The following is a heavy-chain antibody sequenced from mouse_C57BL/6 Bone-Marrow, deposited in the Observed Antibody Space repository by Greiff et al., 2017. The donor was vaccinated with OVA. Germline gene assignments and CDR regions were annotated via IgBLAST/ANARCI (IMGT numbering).Heavy chain of an antibody. CDR3: ARWGLLGEDY. CDR2: INPSSGYT. J-gene: IGHJ4*01. D-gene: IGHD2-10*01. V-gene: IGHV1-4*01. Sequence: QVQLKESGADLARPGASVKMSCKASGFTFTSYTMNWVKQRPGQGLEWIGYINPSSGYTKYNQKFKDKVTLTADKSYSTAYMQLSSLTSEDSAVYYCARWGLLGEDYWGQGTSVTVSS. CDR1: GFTFTSYT.